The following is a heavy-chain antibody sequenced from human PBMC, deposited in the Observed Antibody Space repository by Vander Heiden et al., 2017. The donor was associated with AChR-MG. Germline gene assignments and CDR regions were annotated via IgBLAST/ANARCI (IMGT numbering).Heavy chain of an antibody. J-gene: IGHJ4*02. D-gene: IGHD1-1*01. CDR2: ITPTGTTT. CDR1: GFTLRSQA. CDR3: AKDHRSTNWLRAPDFDN. V-gene: IGHV3-23*01. Sequence: EVQLLESGGGLVQPGGSLRLSCVASGFTLRSQAMSWVRQAPGKGLEWVSAITPTGTTTHYIDSVKGRFTSSRDNSKNTLYLQMNTLRAEDTAVYYCAKDHRSTNWLRAPDFDNWGQGTLVTVSS.